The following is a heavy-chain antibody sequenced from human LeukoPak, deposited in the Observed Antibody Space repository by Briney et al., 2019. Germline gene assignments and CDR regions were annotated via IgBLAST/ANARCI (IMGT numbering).Heavy chain of an antibody. D-gene: IGHD2-2*01. Sequence: PGGSLRLSCAASGFTLSSYGMHWVRQAAGKGLEWVAVISYDGSNKFYADSVKGRFTISRDNSKNTLYVQMNSLRAEDTAVYYCAKERYQLLSLYFFDSWGQGTLVTVSS. CDR1: GFTLSSYG. J-gene: IGHJ4*02. CDR3: AKERYQLLSLYFFDS. V-gene: IGHV3-30*18. CDR2: ISYDGSNK.